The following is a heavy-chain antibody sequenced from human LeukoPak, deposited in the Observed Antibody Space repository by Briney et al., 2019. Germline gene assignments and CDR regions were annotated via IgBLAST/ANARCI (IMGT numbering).Heavy chain of an antibody. CDR3: ARDAPDTVVTAYDAFDI. V-gene: IGHV1-18*01. CDR2: ISAYNGNT. D-gene: IGHD4-23*01. J-gene: IGHJ3*02. Sequence: ASVKVSCKASGYTFTSYGISWVRQAPGQGLEWMGWISAYNGNTNCAQKLQGRVTMTTDTSTSTAYTELRSLRSDDTAVYYCARDAPDTVVTAYDAFDIWGQGTMVTVSS. CDR1: GYTFTSYG.